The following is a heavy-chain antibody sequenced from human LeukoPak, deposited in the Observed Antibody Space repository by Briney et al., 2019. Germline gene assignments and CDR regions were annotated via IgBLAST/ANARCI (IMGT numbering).Heavy chain of an antibody. D-gene: IGHD2-2*02. Sequence: GASVKVSCKASGYTFTSYAMHWVRQAPGQRLEWMGWINAGNGNTKYSQKFQGRVTITRDTSASTAYMELSSLRSEDTAVYYCARGDIVVVPAAISRFWYFDLWGRGTLVTVSS. J-gene: IGHJ2*01. V-gene: IGHV1-3*01. CDR2: INAGNGNT. CDR1: GYTFTSYA. CDR3: ARGDIVVVPAAISRFWYFDL.